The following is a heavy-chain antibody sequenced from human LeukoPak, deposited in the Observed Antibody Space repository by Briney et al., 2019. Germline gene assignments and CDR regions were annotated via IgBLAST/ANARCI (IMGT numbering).Heavy chain of an antibody. CDR1: GFTFSSYA. D-gene: IGHD2-21*02. CDR3: AKGRGLHCGVDCYSDC. V-gene: IGHV3-30-3*01. Sequence: GRSLRLSCAASGFTFSSYAMHWVRQAPGKGLEWVAVISYDGSNKYYADSVKGRFTISRDNSKNTLYLQMNSLRAEDTAVYYCAKGRGLHCGVDCYSDCWGQGTLVTVSS. CDR2: ISYDGSNK. J-gene: IGHJ4*02.